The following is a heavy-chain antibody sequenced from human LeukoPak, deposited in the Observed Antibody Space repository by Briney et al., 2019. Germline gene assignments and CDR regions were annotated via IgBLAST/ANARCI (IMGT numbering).Heavy chain of an antibody. CDR1: GFTFDDYT. CDR2: ISWDGGST. CDR3: AKLVGVDQGDY. Sequence: GRSLRLSCAASGFTFDDYTMHWVRQAPGKGLEWVSLISWDGGSTYYADSVKGRFTISRDNSKNSLYLQMNSLRAEDTALYYCAKLVGVDQGDYWGQGTLVTVSS. J-gene: IGHJ4*02. V-gene: IGHV3-43D*03. D-gene: IGHD3-3*01.